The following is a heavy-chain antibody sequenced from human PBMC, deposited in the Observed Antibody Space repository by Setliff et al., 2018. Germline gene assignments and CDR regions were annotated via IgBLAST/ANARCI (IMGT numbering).Heavy chain of an antibody. J-gene: IGHJ5*02. CDR1: GYTFTSYA. CDR3: AIGPLHYDFWSGYYTVSWFDP. D-gene: IGHD3-3*01. V-gene: IGHV7-4-1*02. Sequence: ASVKVSCKASGYTFTSYAMNWVRQAPGKGLEWMGWINTNTGNPTYAQGFTGRFVFSLDTSVSTAYLQISSLKAEDTAVYYCAIGPLHYDFWSGYYTVSWFDPWGQGTLVTLSS. CDR2: INTNTGNP.